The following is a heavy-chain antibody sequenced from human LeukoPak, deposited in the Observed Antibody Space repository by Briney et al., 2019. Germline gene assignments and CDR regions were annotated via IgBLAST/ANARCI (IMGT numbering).Heavy chain of an antibody. CDR1: GYTFSDYF. CDR2: INPKSGVT. J-gene: IGHJ4*02. D-gene: IGHD3-16*01. Sequence: ASVKVSCKASGYTFSDYFVHWVRQAPGQGLEWMGWINPKSGVTKYAQKFQGRVTMVRDTATSTVYMDLSSPTSDDTAVYLCARGWGSLYYFDFWGQGTLVTVSS. V-gene: IGHV1-2*02. CDR3: ARGWGSLYYFDF.